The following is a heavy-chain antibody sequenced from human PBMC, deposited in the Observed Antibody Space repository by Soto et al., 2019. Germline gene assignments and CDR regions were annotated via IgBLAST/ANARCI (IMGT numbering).Heavy chain of an antibody. J-gene: IGHJ4*02. Sequence: RRLYCAASGFTFISYAMHWVRQAPGNVLEWVAVISYDGSNKYYADSVKGRFTISRDNSKNTLYLQMNSLRAEDTAVYYCARDREGVADFWSGYEEYLGQGTLVIVSS. CDR3: ARDREGVADFWSGYEEY. CDR1: GFTFISYA. CDR2: ISYDGSNK. V-gene: IGHV3-30-3*01. D-gene: IGHD3-3*01.